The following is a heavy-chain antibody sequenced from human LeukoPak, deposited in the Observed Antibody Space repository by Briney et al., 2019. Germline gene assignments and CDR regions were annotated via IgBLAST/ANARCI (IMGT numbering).Heavy chain of an antibody. CDR1: GYTFTSYD. J-gene: IGHJ4*02. D-gene: IGHD3-22*01. CDR2: INPNSGGT. Sequence: ASVKVSCKASGYTFTSYDINWVRQATGQGLEWMGWINPNSGGTKYAQKFQGRVTMTRDTSISTAYLELRRPRSDDTAVYYRARHISGNPGGYWGQGTLVTVSS. CDR3: ARHISGNPGGY. V-gene: IGHV1-2*02.